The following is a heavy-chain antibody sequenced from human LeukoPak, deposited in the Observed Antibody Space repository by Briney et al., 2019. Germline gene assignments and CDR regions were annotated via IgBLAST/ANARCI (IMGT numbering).Heavy chain of an antibody. J-gene: IGHJ4*02. CDR3: ARRRDSGSLQHFDY. Sequence: GGSLRLSCAASGFTFSSYWMSWVRQAPGKGLEWVANIKQDGSEKFYVDSVKGRFTISRDNAKNSLYLQMNSLRAEDTAVYYCARRRDSGSLQHFDYWGQGTLVTVSS. CDR1: GFTFSSYW. V-gene: IGHV3-7*03. CDR2: IKQDGSEK. D-gene: IGHD1-26*01.